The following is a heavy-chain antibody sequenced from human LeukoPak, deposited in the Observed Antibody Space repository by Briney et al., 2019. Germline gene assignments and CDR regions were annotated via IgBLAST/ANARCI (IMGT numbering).Heavy chain of an antibody. V-gene: IGHV4-39*01. Sequence: SETLSLTCAVYGGSFSGYYWGWIRQPPGMGLEWIGSIYYSGSTYYNPSLESRVTISVDTSKNQFSLKLSSVTDADTAVYYCARRWLQLVGAFDIWGQGTMVTVSS. CDR1: GGSFSGYY. J-gene: IGHJ3*02. D-gene: IGHD5-24*01. CDR3: ARRWLQLVGAFDI. CDR2: IYYSGST.